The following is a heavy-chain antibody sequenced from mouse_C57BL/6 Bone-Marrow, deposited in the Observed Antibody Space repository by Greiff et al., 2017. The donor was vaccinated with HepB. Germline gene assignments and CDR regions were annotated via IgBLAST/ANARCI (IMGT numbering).Heavy chain of an antibody. V-gene: IGHV1-69*01. CDR1: GYTFTSYW. Sequence: VQLQQPGAELVMPGASVKLSCKASGYTFTSYWMHWVKQRPGQGLEWIGEIDPSDSYTNYNQKFKGKSTLTVDKSSSTAYMQLSSLTSEDSAVYYRAREGSVYYGWGVWGTGTTVTVSS. CDR2: IDPSDSYT. J-gene: IGHJ1*03. D-gene: IGHD1-2*01. CDR3: AREGSVYYGWGV.